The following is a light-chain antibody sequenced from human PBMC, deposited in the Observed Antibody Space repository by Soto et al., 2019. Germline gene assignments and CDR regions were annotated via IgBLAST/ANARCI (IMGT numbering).Light chain of an antibody. V-gene: IGKV3-15*01. Sequence: EIAMTQSPATLSVSPGERATLSCRASQSVSSKLAWYQQKPGQAPRLLINGASTRATGIPARFSGSGSGTEFTLTVGSLQSEDIAVYYCQQYNNWPPTFGQGTKVDIK. CDR3: QQYNNWPPT. CDR2: GAS. J-gene: IGKJ1*01. CDR1: QSVSSK.